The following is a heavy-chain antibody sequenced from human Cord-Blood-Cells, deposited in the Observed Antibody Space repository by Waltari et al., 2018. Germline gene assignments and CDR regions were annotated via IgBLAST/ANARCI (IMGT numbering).Heavy chain of an antibody. CDR2: IYDSGST. CDR3: ARGAGSDTLSAFDI. CDR1: GGSISSGDYY. V-gene: IGHV4-30-4*01. J-gene: IGHJ3*02. Sequence: QVQLQESGPGLVKPSQTLSLTCTVSGGSISSGDYYWSWIRQPPGKGLEWIGDIYDSGSTYYNPSLKSRVTISVDTSKNQFSLKLSSVSAADTAVYYCARGAGSDTLSAFDIWGQGTMVTISS. D-gene: IGHD3-16*01.